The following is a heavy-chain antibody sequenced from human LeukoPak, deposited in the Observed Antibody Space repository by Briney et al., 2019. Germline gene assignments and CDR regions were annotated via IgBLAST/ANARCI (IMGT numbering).Heavy chain of an antibody. CDR1: GYTFTSYG. CDR2: ISAYNGNT. D-gene: IGHD3-3*01. V-gene: IGHV1-18*01. CDR3: ARVVEPRSGSYHYYYYYMDV. J-gene: IGHJ6*03. Sequence: ASVKVSCKASGYTFTSYGISWVRQAPGQGLEWMGWISAYNGNTNYAQKLQGRVTMITDTSTSTAYMELRSLRSDDTAVYYCARVVEPRSGSYHYYYYYMDVWGKGTTVTVSS.